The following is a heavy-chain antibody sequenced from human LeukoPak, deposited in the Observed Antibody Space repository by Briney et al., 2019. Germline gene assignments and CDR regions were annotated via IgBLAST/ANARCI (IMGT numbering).Heavy chain of an antibody. D-gene: IGHD5-18*01. CDR1: GYSFTNYW. J-gene: IGHJ4*02. V-gene: IGHV5-51*01. Sequence: GESLTISCKGSGYSFTNYWIGWVRQMPGKGLEWMGIIYPGDSDTRYSPSFQGQVTISADKSISTAYLQWSSLKASDTAMYYCARRFGYNYAYQDFDYWGQGTLVTVSS. CDR3: ARRFGYNYAYQDFDY. CDR2: IYPGDSDT.